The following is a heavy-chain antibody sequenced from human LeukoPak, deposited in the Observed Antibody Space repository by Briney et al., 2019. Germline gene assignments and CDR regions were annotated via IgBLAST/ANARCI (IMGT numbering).Heavy chain of an antibody. CDR2: IYHSGST. CDR3: ARGCGGDCYSFDY. CDR1: GGSISSGGYS. Sequence: PSETLSLTCAVSGGSISSGGYSWSWIRQPPGKGLEWIGYIYHSGSTYYNPSRKSRVTISVDRSKNQFSLKLSSVTAADTAVYYCARGCGGDCYSFDYWGQGTLVTVSS. D-gene: IGHD2-21*02. J-gene: IGHJ4*02. V-gene: IGHV4-30-2*01.